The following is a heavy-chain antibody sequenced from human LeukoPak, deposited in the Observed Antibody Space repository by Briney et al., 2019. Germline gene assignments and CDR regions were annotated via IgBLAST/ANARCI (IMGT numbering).Heavy chain of an antibody. CDR1: GGSISSYY. Sequence: SETLSLTCTVSGGSISSYYWSWIRQPPGKGLEWIGYVHYSGSTNYNPSLKSRVTISVDTSKNQFSLKLSSVTTADTAVYYCARVEEGYGSGRRGNFYYYYVDVWGKGTTVTISS. J-gene: IGHJ6*03. D-gene: IGHD3-10*01. CDR3: ARVEEGYGSGRRGNFYYYYVDV. CDR2: VHYSGST. V-gene: IGHV4-59*01.